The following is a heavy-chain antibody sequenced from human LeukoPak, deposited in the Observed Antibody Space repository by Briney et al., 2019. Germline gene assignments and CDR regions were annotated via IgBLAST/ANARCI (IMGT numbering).Heavy chain of an antibody. J-gene: IGHJ4*02. V-gene: IGHV3-21*01. D-gene: IGHD6-13*01. CDR2: ISSGSSYI. CDR1: GFTHNSYN. CDR3: ARDLEAANTYYFDY. Sequence: GGSLRLSCAASGFTHNSYNMNWVRQAPGKGLEWVSSISSGSSYIYYADSVKGRFTISRDNAKNSLYLQMNSLRAEDTGVYYCARDLEAANTYYFDYWGQGTMVTVSS.